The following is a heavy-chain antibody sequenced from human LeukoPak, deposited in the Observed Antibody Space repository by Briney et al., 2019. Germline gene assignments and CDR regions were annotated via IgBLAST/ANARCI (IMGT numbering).Heavy chain of an antibody. J-gene: IGHJ6*02. D-gene: IGHD3-16*01. CDR2: IYSGGTT. CDR3: AKLGILDDMDV. V-gene: IGHV3-66*01. Sequence: GGSLRLSCAASGSTVSTTYMSWVRQAPGKGLEWVSVIYSGGTTHYADSVKGRFTTSRDKSENTLYVQMNSLRVEDTAVYYCAKLGILDDMDVWGQGTTVTVSS. CDR1: GSTVSTTY.